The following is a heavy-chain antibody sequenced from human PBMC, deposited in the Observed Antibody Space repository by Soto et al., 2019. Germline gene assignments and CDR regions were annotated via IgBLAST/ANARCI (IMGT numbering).Heavy chain of an antibody. V-gene: IGHV3-30*18. D-gene: IGHD1-26*01. J-gene: IGHJ4*02. CDR2: ISYDGSNI. CDR3: AKDSSGSYYFDSYYFDS. Sequence: PGGSLRLSCAASGFTFASYGIHWVRQAPGKGLEWVAVISYDGSNIYYADSVKGRFTISRDNSKNTLYLQMNSLRAEDTAVYYCAKDSSGSYYFDSYYFDSWGQGTLVTVSS. CDR1: GFTFASYG.